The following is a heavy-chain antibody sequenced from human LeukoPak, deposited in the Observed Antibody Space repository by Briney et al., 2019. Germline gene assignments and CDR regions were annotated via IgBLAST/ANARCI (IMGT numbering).Heavy chain of an antibody. Sequence: PGGSLRLSCAASGFTFSSYGMHWVRQAPGKGLKWVAVIWYDGSNKYYADSVKGRFTISRDNSKNTLYLQMNSLRAEDTAVYYCAREDYYDSSGYYYPLLDYWGRGTLVTVSS. CDR1: GFTFSSYG. CDR3: AREDYYDSSGYYYPLLDY. J-gene: IGHJ4*02. CDR2: IWYDGSNK. D-gene: IGHD3-22*01. V-gene: IGHV3-33*01.